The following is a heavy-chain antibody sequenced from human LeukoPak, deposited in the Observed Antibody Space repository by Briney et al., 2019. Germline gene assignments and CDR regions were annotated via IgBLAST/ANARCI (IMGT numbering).Heavy chain of an antibody. Sequence: GGSLRLSCAASGFPFTNAWMNWVRQAPGKGLEWVAVIWYDGSNKYYADSVKGRFTISRDNSKNTLYLQMNSLRAEDTAVYYCARDTHYGGNSDYFDYWGQGTLVTVSS. V-gene: IGHV3-33*08. CDR1: GFPFTNAW. CDR2: IWYDGSNK. CDR3: ARDTHYGGNSDYFDY. D-gene: IGHD4-23*01. J-gene: IGHJ4*02.